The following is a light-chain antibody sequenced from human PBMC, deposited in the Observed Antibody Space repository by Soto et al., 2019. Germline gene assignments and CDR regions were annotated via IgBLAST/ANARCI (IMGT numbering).Light chain of an antibody. CDR2: DAS. CDR1: QSASTY. Sequence: EIVLTQSPATLSLSPGERATLSCRASQSASTYLAWYQQKPGQAPRLLIYDASNRATGIPTRFSGSGSGTDFTLTISNLEPEDFAVYYCQQRSNWPPLTFGGGTKVEIK. CDR3: QQRSNWPPLT. V-gene: IGKV3-11*01. J-gene: IGKJ4*01.